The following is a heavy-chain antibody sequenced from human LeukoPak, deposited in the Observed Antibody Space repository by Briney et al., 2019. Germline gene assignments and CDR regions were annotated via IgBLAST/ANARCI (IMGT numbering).Heavy chain of an antibody. CDR1: GFTFSSYW. CDR3: ARGGVYSTSAVDY. Sequence: GGSLRLSCAASGFTFSSYWMSWVRQAPGKGLEWVANIKKDGSENYYVDSVRGRFTISRDYAKNTLYLQMNSLRAEDTAVYYCARGGVYSTSAVDYWGQGTLVTVSS. J-gene: IGHJ4*02. V-gene: IGHV3-7*01. D-gene: IGHD6-6*01. CDR2: IKKDGSEN.